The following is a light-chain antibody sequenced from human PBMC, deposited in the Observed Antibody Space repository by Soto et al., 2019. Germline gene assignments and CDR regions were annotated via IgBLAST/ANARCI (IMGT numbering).Light chain of an antibody. CDR3: SSYTSRSSSTYV. CDR2: DVS. V-gene: IGLV2-14*01. CDR1: SSDVEGYNY. J-gene: IGLJ1*01. Sequence: QSVLTQPASVSGSPGRWITISCTGTSSDVEGYNYFSWYQQHPGKATKLMIYDVSNRPSGVSNRFSGSKSGNTASLTISGLQAEDEADYYCSSYTSRSSSTYVFGTGTKVTVL.